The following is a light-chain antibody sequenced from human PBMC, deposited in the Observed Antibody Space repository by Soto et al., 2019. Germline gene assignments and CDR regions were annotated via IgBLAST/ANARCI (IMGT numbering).Light chain of an antibody. CDR3: QQSYSATGT. CDR2: AAS. CDR1: QSISTY. Sequence: IQMTQSPSSLSASVGDRVTITCRASQSISTYLNWYQQKPGKAPKLLIYAASSLQSGVPSRFSRIGSGTDFALTISSLQPEDFATYFCQQSYSATGTFGQGMKLEIK. V-gene: IGKV1-39*01. J-gene: IGKJ2*01.